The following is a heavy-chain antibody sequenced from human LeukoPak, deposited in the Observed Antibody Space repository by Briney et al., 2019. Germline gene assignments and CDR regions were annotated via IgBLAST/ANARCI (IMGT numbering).Heavy chain of an antibody. Sequence: SETLSLTCAVYGGSFSGYYWSWIRQPPGKGLEWIGSIYYSGSTYYNPSLKSRVTISVDTSKNQFSLKLSSVTAADTAVYYCARNSLGYCSSTSCLRNYYYYYMDVWGKGTTVTVSS. CDR1: GGSFSGYY. CDR2: IYYSGST. D-gene: IGHD2-2*01. CDR3: ARNSLGYCSSTSCLRNYYYYYMDV. V-gene: IGHV4-34*01. J-gene: IGHJ6*03.